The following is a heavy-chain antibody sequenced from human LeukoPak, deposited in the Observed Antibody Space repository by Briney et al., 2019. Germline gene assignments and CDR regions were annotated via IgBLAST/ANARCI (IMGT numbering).Heavy chain of an antibody. V-gene: IGHV4-39*07. J-gene: IGHJ4*02. CDR2: IYYSGST. CDR3: ARDYSPNYGSGSYNDY. CDR1: GGSISSSTYY. D-gene: IGHD3-10*01. Sequence: SETLSLTCTVSGGSISSSTYYWGWIRQPPGKGLEWIGTIYYSGSTYYNPSLKSRVTISVDTSKNQFSLKLSSVTAADTAVYYCARDYSPNYGSGSYNDYWGQGTLVTVSS.